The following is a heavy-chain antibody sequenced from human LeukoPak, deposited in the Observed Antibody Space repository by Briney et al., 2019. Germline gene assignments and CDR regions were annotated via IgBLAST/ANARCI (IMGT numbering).Heavy chain of an antibody. CDR1: GGSISTYY. D-gene: IGHD3-3*01. J-gene: IGHJ6*03. CDR2: IYYSGST. CDR3: AGGGGWDDFWSGYYKGDYYYYYMDV. Sequence: SETLSLTCTVSGGSISTYYWRWIRQPPGKGLEWIGYIYYSGSTNYNPSLKSRVTISIDTSKNQFSLKLRSVTAADTAVYYCAGGGGWDDFWSGYYKGDYYYYYMDVWGKGTTVTVSS. V-gene: IGHV4-59*08.